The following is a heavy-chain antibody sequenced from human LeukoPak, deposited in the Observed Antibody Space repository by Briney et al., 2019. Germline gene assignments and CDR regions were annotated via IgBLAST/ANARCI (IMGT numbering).Heavy chain of an antibody. Sequence: PSETLSLTCTVSGGSISSSSYYWGWIRQSPGKGLESIGSIYYSGSTYYNPSLKSRVTISVDTSKNQFSLKLSSVTAADTAVYYCARVGLAAGSGPLDYWGQGTLVTVSS. CDR2: IYYSGST. V-gene: IGHV4-39*01. CDR3: ARVGLAAGSGPLDY. J-gene: IGHJ4*02. CDR1: GGSISSSSYY. D-gene: IGHD6-13*01.